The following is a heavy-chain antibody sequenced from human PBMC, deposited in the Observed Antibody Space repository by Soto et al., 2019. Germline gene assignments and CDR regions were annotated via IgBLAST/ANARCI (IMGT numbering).Heavy chain of an antibody. J-gene: IGHJ4*02. D-gene: IGHD3-22*01. Sequence: EVQLEESGGGLVQPGGSLKLSCVVSGFIFSDSPMHWVRQASGKGLEWVGRIRSKVNSYGTAYAASVKGRFTVSRDDSKNTAYLQMDGLKIEDTAMYYCARQWDYYDSSGRLDDWGQGTQVTVSS. V-gene: IGHV3-73*01. CDR3: ARQWDYYDSSGRLDD. CDR2: IRSKVNSYGT. CDR1: GFIFSDSP.